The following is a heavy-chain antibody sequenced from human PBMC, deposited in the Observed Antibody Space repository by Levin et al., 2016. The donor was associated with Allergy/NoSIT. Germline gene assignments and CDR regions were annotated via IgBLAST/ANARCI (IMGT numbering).Heavy chain of an antibody. CDR2: LYYSGST. Sequence: RQAPGKGLEWIGSLYYSGSTYYNPSLKSRVAMSVDTSKNQFSLKLTSATAADTAVYYCARGVYSGRHLGYWGQGTLVTVSS. J-gene: IGHJ4*02. D-gene: IGHD1-26*01. CDR3: ARGVYSGRHLGY. V-gene: IGHV4-39*01.